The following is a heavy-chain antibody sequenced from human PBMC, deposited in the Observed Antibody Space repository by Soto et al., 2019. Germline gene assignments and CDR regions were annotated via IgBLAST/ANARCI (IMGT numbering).Heavy chain of an antibody. D-gene: IGHD6-19*01. V-gene: IGHV3-23*01. CDR3: AKAAVAGTRGY. Sequence: EVQLLESGGGLVQPGGSLRLSCAASGFTFSSYAMSWVRQAPGKGLEWVSAISGRGGRTYYPDSGKGRFTISRDNSKNTLYLQMNSLRAEDTAVYYCAKAAVAGTRGYWGQGTLVTVSS. CDR2: ISGRGGRT. CDR1: GFTFSSYA. J-gene: IGHJ4*02.